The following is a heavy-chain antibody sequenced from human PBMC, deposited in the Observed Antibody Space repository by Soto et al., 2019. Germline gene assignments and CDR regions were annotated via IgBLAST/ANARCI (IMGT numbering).Heavy chain of an antibody. CDR1: GGSISSYY. CDR2: IYYSGST. D-gene: IGHD2-15*01. CDR3: ARWYDWFDP. J-gene: IGHJ5*02. V-gene: IGHV4-59*01. Sequence: QVQLQESGPGLVKPSETLSLSCTVSGGSISSYYWSWIRQPPGKGLEWIGYIYYSGSTNYNPSLKSRVTISGDPSKNQFSLKLRSVTAADTAVYYCARWYDWFDPWGQGTLVTVSS.